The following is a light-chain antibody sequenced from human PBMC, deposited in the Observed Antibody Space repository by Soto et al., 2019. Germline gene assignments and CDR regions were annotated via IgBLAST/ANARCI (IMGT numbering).Light chain of an antibody. CDR2: AAS. CDR1: QTISSS. Sequence: DIQMTQSPSSLSASVGDRVTITCRASQTISSSLNWYQQKPEKAPDLLIYAASNLQSGVTSRFSGSGSGSDFTLTISSLQLQDFATDYCQQSYSSSQMYTFGQGTRLEIK. V-gene: IGKV1-39*01. J-gene: IGKJ2*01. CDR3: QQSYSSSQMYT.